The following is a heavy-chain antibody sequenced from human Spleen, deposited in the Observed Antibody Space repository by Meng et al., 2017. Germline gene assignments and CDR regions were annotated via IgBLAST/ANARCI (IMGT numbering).Heavy chain of an antibody. D-gene: IGHD6-13*01. CDR3: ARDVSSSWYSAYYYYGMDV. CDR2: IYHSGST. V-gene: IGHV4-4*02. J-gene: IGHJ6*02. Sequence: GSLRLSCAVSGGSISSSNWWSWVRQPPGKGLEWIGEIYHSGSTNYNPSLKSRVTISVDTSKNQFSLKLSSVTAADTAVYYCARDVSSSWYSAYYYYGMDVWGQGTTVTVSS. CDR1: GGSISSSNW.